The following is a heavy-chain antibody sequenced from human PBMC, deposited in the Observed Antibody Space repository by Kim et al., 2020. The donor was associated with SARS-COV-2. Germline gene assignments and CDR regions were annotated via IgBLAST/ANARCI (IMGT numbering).Heavy chain of an antibody. Sequence: GGSLRLSCAASGFTFSDYYMSWIRQAPGKGLEWISYISSSGSNIYYADSIQGRFSVSRDNTKNSLHLQMNSLRAEDTAVYYCARFSSIGVTLLIWDFDLWVRGTLLSVSS. D-gene: IGHD2-15*01. CDR3: ARFSSIGVTLLIWDFDL. CDR2: ISSSGSNI. J-gene: IGHJ2*01. CDR1: GFTFSDYY. V-gene: IGHV3-11*04.